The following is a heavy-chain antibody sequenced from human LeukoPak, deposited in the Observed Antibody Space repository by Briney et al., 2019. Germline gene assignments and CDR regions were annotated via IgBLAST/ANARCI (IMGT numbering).Heavy chain of an antibody. V-gene: IGHV3-30*18. CDR3: AKDVEG. CDR1: GFIFSSYG. CDR2: ISYDGSNQ. J-gene: IGHJ4*02. Sequence: GGSLRLSCAASGFIFSSYGMYWVRQAPGKGLEWVGIISYDGSNQFYADSVKGRFTISRDNSKNTLYLQMNNLRPEGTAVYYCAKDVEGWGQGTLVTVSA.